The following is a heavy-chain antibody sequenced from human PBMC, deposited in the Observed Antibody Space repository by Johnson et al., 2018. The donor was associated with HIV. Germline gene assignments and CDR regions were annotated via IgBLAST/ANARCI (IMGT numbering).Heavy chain of an antibody. V-gene: IGHV3-20*04. D-gene: IGHD2-21*01. CDR3: TRGRHSLDAFDV. CDR1: GLTFDDYG. Sequence: VQLVESGGCVVRPGGSLRLSCAASGLTFDDYGMSWVRQAPGKGLEWVSRLNSDGSRTDYADSVKGRFTISRDNAKNTLYLQMNSLRAEDTAGYYCTRGRHSLDAFDVWGQGTMVTVSS. CDR2: LNSDGSRT. J-gene: IGHJ3*01.